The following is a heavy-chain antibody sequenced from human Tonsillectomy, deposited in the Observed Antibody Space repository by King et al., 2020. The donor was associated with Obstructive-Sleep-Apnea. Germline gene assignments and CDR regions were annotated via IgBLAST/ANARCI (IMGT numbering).Heavy chain of an antibody. Sequence: VQLVESGGGLVQPGRSLRLSCTASGFTFGDYSMSWFRQAPGKGLEWVGFIRIKAHGGTTEYAASVKGRFTISRDDSKSIAYLQINSLKTEDTAIYFCTRDCNRNRCYFAYWGQGTPVTVSS. D-gene: IGHD2-21*01. CDR2: IRIKAHGGTT. V-gene: IGHV3-49*03. J-gene: IGHJ4*02. CDR3: TRDCNRNRCYFAY. CDR1: GFTFGDYS.